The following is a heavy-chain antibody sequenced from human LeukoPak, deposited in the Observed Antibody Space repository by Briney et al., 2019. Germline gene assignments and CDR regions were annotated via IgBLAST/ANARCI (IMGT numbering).Heavy chain of an antibody. CDR3: ARGSYYGSGGYTL. Sequence: ASVKVSCKASGYTFTGYYMHWVRQAPGQGLEWMGWINPNSGGTNYAQKFQGRVTMTRDTSISTAYMELSRLRSDDTAVYYCARGSYYGSGGYTLWGQGTLVTVSS. CDR1: GYTFTGYY. D-gene: IGHD3-10*01. J-gene: IGHJ4*02. CDR2: INPNSGGT. V-gene: IGHV1-2*02.